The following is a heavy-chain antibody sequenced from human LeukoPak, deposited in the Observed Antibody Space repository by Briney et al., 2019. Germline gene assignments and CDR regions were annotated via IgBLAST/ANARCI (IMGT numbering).Heavy chain of an antibody. Sequence: GGSLRLSCAASGFTFSSYAMSWVRQAPGKGLEWVSAISASGGSTNNADSVKGRFTISRDNSKSVLYLQMNSLRAEDTAVYYCAKISLYDFWSGYYKPYWYFDLWGRGTLVTVSS. CDR2: ISASGGST. CDR1: GFTFSSYA. J-gene: IGHJ2*01. V-gene: IGHV3-23*01. D-gene: IGHD3-3*01. CDR3: AKISLYDFWSGYYKPYWYFDL.